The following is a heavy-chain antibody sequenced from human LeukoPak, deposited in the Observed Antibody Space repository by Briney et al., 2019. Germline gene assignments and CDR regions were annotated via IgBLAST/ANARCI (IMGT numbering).Heavy chain of an antibody. V-gene: IGHV2-5*02. CDR1: GFSLSTSGVG. Sequence: SGPTLVKPTQTLTLTCTFSGFSLSTSGVGVGWIRQPPGKALEWLALIYWDDDKRYSPSLKSRLTITKDTSKDQVVLTMTNMDPVDTATYYCAHVFPLMRQLVQDAFDIWGQGTMVTVSS. CDR3: AHVFPLMRQLVQDAFDI. J-gene: IGHJ3*02. CDR2: IYWDDDK. D-gene: IGHD6-13*01.